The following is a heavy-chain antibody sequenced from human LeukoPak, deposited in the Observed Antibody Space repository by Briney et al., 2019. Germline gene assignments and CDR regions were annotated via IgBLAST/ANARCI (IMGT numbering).Heavy chain of an antibody. V-gene: IGHV1-69*05. J-gene: IGHJ3*02. CDR1: GYTFTDYA. D-gene: IGHD2-2*01. CDR3: ARGFVIVVVPAAIRRDAFDI. CDR2: IIPIFGTA. Sequence: GASVKVSCKASGYTFTDYAMHWVRQAPGQGLEWMGGIIPIFGTANYAQKLQGRVTITTDESTSTAYMELSSLRSEDMAVYYCARGFVIVVVPAAIRRDAFDIWGQGTMVTVSS.